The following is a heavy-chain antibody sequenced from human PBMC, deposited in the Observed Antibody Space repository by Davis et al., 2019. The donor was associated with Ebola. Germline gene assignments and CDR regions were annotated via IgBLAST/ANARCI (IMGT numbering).Heavy chain of an antibody. J-gene: IGHJ6*02. CDR2: TYYTSKWHN. Sequence: HSQTLSLTCAISGDSVSGKNGAWNWIRQSPSRGLEWLGRTYYTSKWHNDYGESVKSRISINPDTSKNQLSLQLTSVTPEDAAVYYCVRGWGRSGLDVWGQGTTVTVSS. D-gene: IGHD3-16*01. V-gene: IGHV6-1*01. CDR1: GDSVSGKNGA. CDR3: VRGWGRSGLDV.